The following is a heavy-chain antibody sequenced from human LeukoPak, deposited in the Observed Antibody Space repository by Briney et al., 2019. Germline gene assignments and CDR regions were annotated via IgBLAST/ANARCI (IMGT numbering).Heavy chain of an antibody. J-gene: IGHJ6*04. Sequence: GGSLRLSCAASGFTFSNYAMSWVRQAPGKELEWVSAISGSGGSTYYADSVKGRFTISRDNSKNTLYLQMNSLRAEDTAVYYCAKAIVVVVAAKSYYYYGMDVWGKGTTVTVSS. CDR1: GFTFSNYA. CDR3: AKAIVVVVAAKSYYYYGMDV. V-gene: IGHV3-23*01. CDR2: ISGSGGST. D-gene: IGHD2-15*01.